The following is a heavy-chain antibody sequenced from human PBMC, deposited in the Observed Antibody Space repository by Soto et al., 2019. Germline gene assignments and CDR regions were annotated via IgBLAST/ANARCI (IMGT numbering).Heavy chain of an antibody. V-gene: IGHV1-2*02. CDR2: INPNSGGT. CDR3: ARSNPHYYYYGMDV. J-gene: IGHJ6*02. Sequence: ASVKVSCKASGYTFTGYYMHWVRQAPGQGPEWMGWINPNSGGTNYAQTFQGRVTMTRDTSISTAYMELSRLRSDDTAVYYCARSNPHYYYYGMDVWGQGTTVTVSS. CDR1: GYTFTGYY.